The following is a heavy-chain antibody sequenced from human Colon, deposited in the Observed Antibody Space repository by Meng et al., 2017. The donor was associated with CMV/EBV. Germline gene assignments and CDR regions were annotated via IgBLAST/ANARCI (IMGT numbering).Heavy chain of an antibody. CDR1: GGSFSGYH. Sequence: CPLAGGSFSGYHWHWFRQTPQRGLEWIGHVNGGGSSDSNPSLKSRVTISLDTSKNQFSLRLTSVTVADTGVYYCARGMVVIAPWFDAWGHGTLVTVSS. V-gene: IGHV4-34*01. CDR2: VNGGGSS. J-gene: IGHJ5*01. CDR3: ARGMVVIAPWFDA. D-gene: IGHD2-21*01.